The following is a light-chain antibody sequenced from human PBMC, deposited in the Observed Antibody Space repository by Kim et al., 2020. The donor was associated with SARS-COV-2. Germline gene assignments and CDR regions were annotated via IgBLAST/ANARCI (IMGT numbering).Light chain of an antibody. CDR2: VNSDGSH. CDR3: QTWDTGSWV. Sequence: ASVKLTCTLSSGHSSYAIAWHQQHPEKGPRYWMKVNSDGSHRKGDGIPDRFSGSSSGAERYLTISSLQSEDEADYYCQTWDTGSWVFGGGTQLTVL. CDR1: SGHSSYA. J-gene: IGLJ3*02. V-gene: IGLV4-69*01.